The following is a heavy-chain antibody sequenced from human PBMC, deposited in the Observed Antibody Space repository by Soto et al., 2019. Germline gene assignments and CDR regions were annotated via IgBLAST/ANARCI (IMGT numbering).Heavy chain of an antibody. V-gene: IGHV2-70*01. CDR2: IDWDDDK. J-gene: IGHJ3*02. Sequence: SGPTLVNPTQTLTLTCTFSGFSLSTSGMCVSWIRQPPGKALEWLALIDWDDDKYYSTSLKTRLTISKDTSKNQVVLTMTNMDPVDTATYXCARIRGGDCYSDAFDIWGQGTMVTVSS. CDR3: ARIRGGDCYSDAFDI. CDR1: GFSLSTSGMC. D-gene: IGHD2-21*02.